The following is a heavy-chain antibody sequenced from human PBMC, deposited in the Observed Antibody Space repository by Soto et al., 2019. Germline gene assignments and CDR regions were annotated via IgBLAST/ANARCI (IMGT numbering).Heavy chain of an antibody. CDR2: IIPIFGTA. J-gene: IGHJ4*02. CDR3: ARGRGYSGYDNFDY. Sequence: SVKVSCEASGGTFSSYAISWVRQAPGQGLEWMGGIIPIFGTANYAQKFQGRVTITADESTSTAYMELSSLRSEDTAVYYCARGRGYSGYDNFDYWGQGTLVTVSS. CDR1: GGTFSSYA. D-gene: IGHD5-12*01. V-gene: IGHV1-69*13.